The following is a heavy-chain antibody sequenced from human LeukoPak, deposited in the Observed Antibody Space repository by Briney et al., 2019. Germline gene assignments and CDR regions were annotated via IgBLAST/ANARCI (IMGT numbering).Heavy chain of an antibody. D-gene: IGHD2-21*02. CDR2: ISGSGGST. CDR3: ARDRQTGYCGGDCYSGLDY. CDR1: GFTFSSYA. J-gene: IGHJ4*02. V-gene: IGHV3-23*01. Sequence: GGSLRLSCAASGFTFSSYAMSWVRQAPGKGLEWVSAISGSGGSTYYADSVKGRFTISRDNSKNTLYLQMNSLRAEDTAVYYCARDRQTGYCGGDCYSGLDYWGQGTLVTVSS.